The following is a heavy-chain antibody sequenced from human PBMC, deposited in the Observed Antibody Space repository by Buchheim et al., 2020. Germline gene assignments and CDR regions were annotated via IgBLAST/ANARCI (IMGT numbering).Heavy chain of an antibody. CDR3: ARVRSGGHGYFDY. D-gene: IGHD1-26*01. Sequence: QVQLQQWGAGLLKPSETLSLTCAVYGGSFSGYYWSWIRQPPGKGLEWIGEINHSGSTNYNPSLKSRVTLSVDTSTKQFSLKLSSVTAADTAVYYCARVRSGGHGYFDYWGQGTL. CDR1: GGSFSGYY. CDR2: INHSGST. V-gene: IGHV4-34*01. J-gene: IGHJ4*02.